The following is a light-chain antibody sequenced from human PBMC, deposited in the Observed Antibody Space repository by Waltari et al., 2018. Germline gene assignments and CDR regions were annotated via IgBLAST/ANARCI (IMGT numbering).Light chain of an antibody. CDR1: QRVSAN. CDR3: QQYKNWAPIT. Sequence: LVMPQPPATLSVSPGERATLSCRASQRVSANLACYQQKPAQPPRPLIYGPSTRATGIPDRFIGSGSSTESTFTINILQSEDFTEYYSQQYKNWAPITFGQGTRLEIK. CDR2: GPS. J-gene: IGKJ5*01. V-gene: IGKV3-15*01.